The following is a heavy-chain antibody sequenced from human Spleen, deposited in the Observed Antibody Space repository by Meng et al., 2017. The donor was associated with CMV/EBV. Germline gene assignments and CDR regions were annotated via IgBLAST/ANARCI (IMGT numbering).Heavy chain of an antibody. J-gene: IGHJ3*02. CDR2: IYYSGST. CDR1: GDSVNSGNYY. CDR3: AGPDDMGSSPHDPFDI. V-gene: IGHV4-61*01. Sequence: SETLSLTCTVSGDSVNSGNYYWGWIRQPPGKGLEWIGYIYYSGSTNYNPSLKSRVTISVDTSKNQFSLRLTSVTAADTATYYCAGPDDMGSSPHDPFDIWGPGTMVTVSS. D-gene: IGHD1-1*01.